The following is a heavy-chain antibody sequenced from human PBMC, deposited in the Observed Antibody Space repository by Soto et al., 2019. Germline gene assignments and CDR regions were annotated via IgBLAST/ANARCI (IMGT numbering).Heavy chain of an antibody. V-gene: IGHV3-23*01. CDR3: AKAGFSSGWSPSYFDY. CDR1: GFTFSSYA. D-gene: IGHD6-19*01. CDR2: MSGTGGST. J-gene: IGHJ4*02. Sequence: EVQLLESGGGLVQPGRSLRLSCAASGFTFSSYAMNWVRQAPGKGLEWVSAMSGTGGSTYYADSVKGRFTISRDNSKNTLYLQMHCLRVEDTVVFYCAKAGFSSGWSPSYFDYWGQGTLVTVSS.